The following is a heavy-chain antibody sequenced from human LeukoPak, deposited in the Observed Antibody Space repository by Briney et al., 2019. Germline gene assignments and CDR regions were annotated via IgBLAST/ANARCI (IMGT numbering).Heavy chain of an antibody. D-gene: IGHD5-18*01. CDR1: GFTFSSQA. CDR3: AKSRGYTYGSFDY. V-gene: IGHV3-23*01. CDR2: ISGGAGTI. Sequence: PGGSLRLSCAASGFTFSSQAMSWVRQAPGKGLEWVSVISGGAGTIYSADSVKGRFTISRDNSKSTLYLQMNSLRAEDTAVYYCAKSRGYTYGSFDYWGQGTLVTVSA. J-gene: IGHJ4*02.